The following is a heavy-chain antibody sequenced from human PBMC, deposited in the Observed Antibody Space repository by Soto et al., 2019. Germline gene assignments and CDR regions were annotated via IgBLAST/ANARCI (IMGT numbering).Heavy chain of an antibody. J-gene: IGHJ1*01. D-gene: IGHD1-1*01. Sequence: GASVKVSCKASGYTFTSYGISWVRQAPGQGLEWMGWISAYNGNTNYAQKLQGRVTMTTDTSTSTAYMELRSLRSDDTAVYYCARDLNDYWPEYFQHWGQGTLVTVSS. CDR1: GYTFTSYG. CDR3: ARDLNDYWPEYFQH. CDR2: ISAYNGNT. V-gene: IGHV1-18*01.